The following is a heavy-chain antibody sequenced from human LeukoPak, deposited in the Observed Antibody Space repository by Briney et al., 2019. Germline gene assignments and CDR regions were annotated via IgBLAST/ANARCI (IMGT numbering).Heavy chain of an antibody. V-gene: IGHV1-18*01. CDR1: GYTFTSYG. Sequence: ASVKVSCKASGYTFTSYGISWVRQAPGQGLEWMGWISAYNGNTNYALKLQGRVTMTTDTSTSTAYMELRSLRSDDTAVYYCARAYDYVWGSYRGANFDYWGQGTLVTVSS. CDR3: ARAYDYVWGSYRGANFDY. D-gene: IGHD3-16*02. J-gene: IGHJ4*02. CDR2: ISAYNGNT.